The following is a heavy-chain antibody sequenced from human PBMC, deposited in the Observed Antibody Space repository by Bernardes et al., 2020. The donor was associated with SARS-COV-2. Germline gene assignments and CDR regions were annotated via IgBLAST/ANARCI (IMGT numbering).Heavy chain of an antibody. CDR1: VFSLSTSRVG. D-gene: IGHD2-2*01. Sequence: SGHTLLKPTHTLTLPCTFSVFSLSTSRVGVGWIRQPPGNPLEWLALIYCHDSNHYSPSLNRGPTITKDTSKNQVVLTMTNMDPVDTATYYCAHSPRTIVVVPAATNWFDPWGQGTLVTVSS. CDR2: IYCHDSN. V-gene: IGHV2-5*01. J-gene: IGHJ5*02. CDR3: AHSPRTIVVVPAATNWFDP.